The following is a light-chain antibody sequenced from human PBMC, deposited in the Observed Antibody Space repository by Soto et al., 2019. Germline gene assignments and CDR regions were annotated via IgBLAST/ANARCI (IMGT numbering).Light chain of an antibody. J-gene: IGLJ1*01. CDR1: SSDVGGYNY. Sequence: QSALTQPRSVSGSPGQSVTISCTGTSSDVGGYNYVSWYQQHPGKAPKVMIYDVSERPSGVPDRFSGSKSGNTASLTISRLQAEDEADYYCCSYAGSPRYVFGTGTQLTVL. CDR2: DVS. CDR3: CSYAGSPRYV. V-gene: IGLV2-11*01.